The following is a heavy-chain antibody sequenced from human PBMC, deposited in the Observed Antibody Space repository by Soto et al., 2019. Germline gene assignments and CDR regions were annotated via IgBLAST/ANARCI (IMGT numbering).Heavy chain of an antibody. J-gene: IGHJ6*02. D-gene: IGHD2-15*01. CDR2: IYSGGST. Sequence: PGGSLRLSCAASGFTVSSNYMSWVRQAPGKGLEWVSVIYSGGSTYYADSVKGRFTISRDNAKNTLSLQMNSLRAEDTAVYYCARGVAGYYAMDVWGQGTTVTVSS. CDR1: GFTVSSNY. CDR3: ARGVAGYYAMDV. V-gene: IGHV3-53*01.